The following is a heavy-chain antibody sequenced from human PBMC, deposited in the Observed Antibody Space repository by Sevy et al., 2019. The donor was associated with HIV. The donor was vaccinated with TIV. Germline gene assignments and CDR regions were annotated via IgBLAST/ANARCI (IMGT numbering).Heavy chain of an antibody. Sequence: SETLSLTCSVSGGSISYYYWSWIRQPPGKGLEWIGYIYHTGSTNYTPSLKSRVTISIDTSKNHFSLKLTSVTAADTAIYYCARAPPVLCASDSLNWFDPWGQGTLVTVSS. V-gene: IGHV4-59*01. CDR2: IYHTGST. D-gene: IGHD5-12*01. CDR1: GGSISYYY. J-gene: IGHJ5*02. CDR3: ARAPPVLCASDSLNWFDP.